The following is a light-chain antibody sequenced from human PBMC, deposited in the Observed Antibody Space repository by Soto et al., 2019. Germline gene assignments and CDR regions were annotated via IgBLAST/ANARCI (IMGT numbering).Light chain of an antibody. CDR2: STS. J-gene: IGLJ1*01. Sequence: QSVLTQPPSASGTPGQRVTISCSGSSSNIGSNSVNWYQQLPGTAPKLLVYSTSQRPSGVPDRFSGSKSGTSASLAISALQSEDEADYFCAAWDDSLNGLYVFGTGTKVNVL. CDR1: SSNIGSNS. CDR3: AAWDDSLNGLYV. V-gene: IGLV1-44*01.